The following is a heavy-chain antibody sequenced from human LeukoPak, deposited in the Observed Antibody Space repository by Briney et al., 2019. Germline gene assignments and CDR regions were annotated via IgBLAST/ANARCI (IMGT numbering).Heavy chain of an antibody. D-gene: IGHD6-19*01. CDR3: ARVIAVAGRPIDY. J-gene: IGHJ4*02. V-gene: IGHV4-39*07. Sequence: SETLSPTCNVPGGSISSSSYYWGWIRQPPGKGLEWIGSIYYSGSTYYNPSLKSRVTISVDTSKNQFSLKLSSVTAADTAVYYCARVIAVAGRPIDYWGQGTLVTVSS. CDR2: IYYSGST. CDR1: GGSISSSSYY.